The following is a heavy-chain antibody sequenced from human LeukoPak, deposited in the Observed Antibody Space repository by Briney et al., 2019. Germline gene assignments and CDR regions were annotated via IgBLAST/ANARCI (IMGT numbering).Heavy chain of an antibody. J-gene: IGHJ4*02. CDR1: RFTFSTYW. CDR2: IKQDGSEK. Sequence: GGSLRLSCAASRFTFSTYWMSWVRQAPGKGLEWVANIKQDGSEKYYVDSVEGRFTISRDNAKNSLYLQMNSLRAEDTAVYYCARDGVFRSSAPDYWGQGTLVTVSS. D-gene: IGHD6-6*01. V-gene: IGHV3-7*01. CDR3: ARDGVFRSSAPDY.